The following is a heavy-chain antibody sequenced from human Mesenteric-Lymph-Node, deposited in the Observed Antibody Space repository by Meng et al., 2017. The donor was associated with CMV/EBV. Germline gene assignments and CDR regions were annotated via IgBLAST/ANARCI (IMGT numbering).Heavy chain of an antibody. D-gene: IGHD4-11*01. CDR2: ISWNSGSI. J-gene: IGHJ4*02. V-gene: IGHV3-9*01. CDR3: VRAIGSNYAY. CDR1: GFTFDDFA. Sequence: SLKISCAASGFTFDDFAMHWVRQAPGKGLEWVAGISWNSGSIGYADSVKGRFTISRDNAKNTLYLQMNSLRVEDTAVYYCVRAIGSNYAYWGQGTLVTVSS.